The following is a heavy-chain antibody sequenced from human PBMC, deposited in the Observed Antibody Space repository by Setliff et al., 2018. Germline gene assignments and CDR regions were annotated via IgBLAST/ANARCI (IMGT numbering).Heavy chain of an antibody. J-gene: IGHJ4*02. D-gene: IGHD2-2*01. V-gene: IGHV4-34*01. CDR3: ARLSPRVVPAAIIDY. CDR2: INHSGST. CDR1: GGSFSGCY. Sequence: SETLSLTCAVYGGSFSGCYWSWIRQPPGKGLEWIGEINHSGSTNYNPSLKSRVTISVDTSKNQFSLKLSSVTAADTAVYYCARLSPRVVPAAIIDYWGQGTPVTVSS.